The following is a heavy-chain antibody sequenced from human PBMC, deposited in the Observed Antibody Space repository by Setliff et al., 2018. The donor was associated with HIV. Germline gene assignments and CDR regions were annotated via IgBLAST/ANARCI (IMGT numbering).Heavy chain of an antibody. J-gene: IGHJ4*02. CDR3: TRSNTSKSIDF. CDR1: GGPFTNHG. CDR2: VHQNGNI. Sequence: SETLSLTCAAYGGPFTNHGWNWIRQSPGKGLEWMGYVHQNGNINYNPSLSSRVAMSLETSKSQFYLELTSVTAADTAVYYCTRSNTSKSIDFWDQGTPVTVSS. V-gene: IGHV4-34*10.